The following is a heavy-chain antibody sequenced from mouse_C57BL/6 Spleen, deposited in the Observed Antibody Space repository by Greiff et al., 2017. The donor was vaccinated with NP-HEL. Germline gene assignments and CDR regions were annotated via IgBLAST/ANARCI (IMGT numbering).Heavy chain of an antibody. CDR2: IYPRSGNT. CDR3: GRGGAEEGAMDY. CDR1: GYTFTSYG. V-gene: IGHV1-81*01. Sequence: VQLQQSGAELARPGASVKLSCKASGYTFTSYGISWVKQRTGQGLEWIGVIYPRSGNTYYNEKFKGKATLTADKSSSTAYMELRSLTSEEYAVYLCGRGGAEEGAMDYWGQGTSVTVSS. J-gene: IGHJ4*01.